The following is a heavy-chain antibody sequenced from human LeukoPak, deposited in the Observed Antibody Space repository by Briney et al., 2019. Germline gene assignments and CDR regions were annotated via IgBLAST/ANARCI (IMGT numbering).Heavy chain of an antibody. Sequence: SLRLSCAASGFSFSSYAMSWVRQAPGKGLEWVTSITGGGDTTHYAASVQGRFTIARDKSKNTLYLQMDSLRAEDSAVYHGARRDRGSWHFDYWGQGTLVTVSS. CDR1: GFSFSSYA. CDR3: ARRDRGSWHFDY. D-gene: IGHD6-13*01. J-gene: IGHJ4*02. V-gene: IGHV3-23*01. CDR2: ITGGGDTT.